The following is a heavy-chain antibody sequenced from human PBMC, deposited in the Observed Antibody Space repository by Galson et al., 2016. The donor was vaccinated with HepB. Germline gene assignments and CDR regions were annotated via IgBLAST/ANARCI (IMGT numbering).Heavy chain of an antibody. CDR3: ARDWGYHYESGASTGGFDI. V-gene: IGHV3-21*03. Sequence: SLRLSCAVSGLMYTHYAMNWVRQAPGKGLEWVSIIDDSGDHIYYAESVKGRFTISRDNAKNSLFLQMNSLRAEDTAVYYCARDWGYHYESGASTGGFDIWGQGTMVTVSS. CDR1: GLMYTHYA. J-gene: IGHJ3*02. D-gene: IGHD3-10*01. CDR2: IDDSGDHI.